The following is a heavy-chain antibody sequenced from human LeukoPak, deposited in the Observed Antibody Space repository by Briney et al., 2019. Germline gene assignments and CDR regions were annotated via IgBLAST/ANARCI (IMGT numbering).Heavy chain of an antibody. V-gene: IGHV1-2*04. Sequence: ASVKVSCKASGYIFTSYVLHWVRQAPGQGLEWMGWINPNSGGTNYAQKFQGWVTMTRDTSISTAYMELSRLRSDDTAVYYCARDGLMWQQLVGSLVFYGMDVWGQGTTVTVSS. CDR3: ARDGLMWQQLVGSLVFYGMDV. D-gene: IGHD6-13*01. CDR1: GYIFTSYV. J-gene: IGHJ6*02. CDR2: INPNSGGT.